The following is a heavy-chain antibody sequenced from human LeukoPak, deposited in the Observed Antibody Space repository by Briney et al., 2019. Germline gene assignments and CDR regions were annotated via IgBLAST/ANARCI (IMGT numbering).Heavy chain of an antibody. CDR3: AEGTAAGN. Sequence: PGGSLRLSCAASGFTFSSYSMNWVRQAPGKGLEWVSLISGSGRDTYYADSVKGRFTISRDNSKNTLYLQMNSLRAEDTAIYYCAEGTAAGNWGQGTLVTASS. CDR2: ISGSGRDT. D-gene: IGHD6-13*01. V-gene: IGHV3-23*01. CDR1: GFTFSSYS. J-gene: IGHJ4*02.